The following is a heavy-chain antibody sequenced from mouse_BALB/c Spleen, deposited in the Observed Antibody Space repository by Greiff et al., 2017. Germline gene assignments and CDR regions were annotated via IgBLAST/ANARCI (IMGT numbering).Heavy chain of an antibody. D-gene: IGHD2-1*01. CDR2: ISNGGGST. V-gene: IGHV5-12-2*01. CDR1: GFTFSSYT. CDR3: ARGDYGNYRAMDY. J-gene: IGHJ4*01. Sequence: EVKVVESGGGLVQPGGSLKLSCAASGFTFSSYTMSWVRQTPEKRLEWVAYISNGGGSTYYPDTVKGRFTISRDNAKNTLYLQMSSLKSEDTAMYYCARGDYGNYRAMDYWGQGTSVTVSS.